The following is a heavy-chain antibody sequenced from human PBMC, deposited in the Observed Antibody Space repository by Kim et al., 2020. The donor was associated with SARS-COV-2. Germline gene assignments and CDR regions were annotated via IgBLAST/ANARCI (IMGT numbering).Heavy chain of an antibody. CDR2: ISGSSRST. CDR3: AKAVGAEGGNYLTPFDS. D-gene: IGHD1-26*01. Sequence: GGSLRLSCAASGFTFSGYAMSWVRQAPGKGLEWVSGISGSSRSTNYADSVKDRFTIFRDNSQNMLYLQMDSLRGEDTALYYCAKAVGAEGGNYLTPFDSWGQGTLVSVSS. J-gene: IGHJ4*02. CDR1: GFTFSGYA. V-gene: IGHV3-23*01.